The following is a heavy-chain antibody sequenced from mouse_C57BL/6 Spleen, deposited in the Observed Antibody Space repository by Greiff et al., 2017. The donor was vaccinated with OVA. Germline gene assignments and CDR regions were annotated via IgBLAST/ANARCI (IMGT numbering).Heavy chain of an antibody. CDR1: GYTFTSYG. CDR3: ARWDYGSSLFFDY. J-gene: IGHJ2*01. V-gene: IGHV1-81*01. CDR2: IYPRSGNT. Sequence: VMLVESGAELARPGASVKLSCKASGYTFTSYGISWVKQRTGQGLEWIGEIYPRSGNTYYNEKFKGKATLTADKSSSTAYMELRSLTSEDSAVYFCARWDYGSSLFFDYWGQGTTLTVSS. D-gene: IGHD1-1*01.